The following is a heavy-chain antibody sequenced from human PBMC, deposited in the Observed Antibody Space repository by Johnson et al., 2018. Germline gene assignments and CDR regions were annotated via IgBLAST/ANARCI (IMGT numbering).Heavy chain of an antibody. Sequence: EVQLVESGGGLVKPGGSLRLSCAASGFTFSSYSMNWVRQAPGKGLEWVSSISSSSSYIYYADSVKGRFTFSRDNAKNSLYLQMNSLRPEDTAVYYCARGYSYGGNYYYGMDVWGQGTTVTVSS. J-gene: IGHJ6*02. CDR3: ARGYSYGGNYYYGMDV. CDR2: ISSSSSYI. V-gene: IGHV3-21*01. CDR1: GFTFSSYS. D-gene: IGHD5-18*01.